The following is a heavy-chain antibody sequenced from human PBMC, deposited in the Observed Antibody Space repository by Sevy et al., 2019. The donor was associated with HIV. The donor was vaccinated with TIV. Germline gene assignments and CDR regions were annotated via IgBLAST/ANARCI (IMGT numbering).Heavy chain of an antibody. CDR1: GFRFSDYA. V-gene: IGHV3-49*03. J-gene: IGHJ6*02. Sequence: GGSLRLSCITSGFRFSDYALTWLRQAPGKGLEWVGFIRSKTFGGTTEYAASVKGRFTISRDESKGIAYLEMNSLKTGDTALYYCTRLRGTISAYYYFGMDVWGQGATVTVSS. CDR2: IRSKTFGGTT. D-gene: IGHD3-9*01. CDR3: TRLRGTISAYYYFGMDV.